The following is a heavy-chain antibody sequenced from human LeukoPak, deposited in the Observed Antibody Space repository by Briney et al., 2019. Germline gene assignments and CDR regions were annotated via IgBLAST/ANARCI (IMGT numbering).Heavy chain of an antibody. CDR1: GGSISSYY. CDR2: IYYSGST. Sequence: SETLSLTCTVSGGSISSYYWSWIRQPPGKGLEWIGYIYYSGSTYYNPSLKSRVTISVDTSKNQFSLKLSSVTAADTAVYYCARYSSGWPFDYWGQGTLVTVSS. J-gene: IGHJ4*02. CDR3: ARYSSGWPFDY. D-gene: IGHD6-19*01. V-gene: IGHV4-59*08.